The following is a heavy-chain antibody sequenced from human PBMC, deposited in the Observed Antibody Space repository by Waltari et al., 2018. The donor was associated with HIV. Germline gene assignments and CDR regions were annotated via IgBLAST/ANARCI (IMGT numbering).Heavy chain of an antibody. Sequence: QLQESGPRLVKPLETLSLVCNVSGDSISSSKFFWGWVRQTPGQRPEWIGSVSSSGSAYYNPSLLRRVTITVDTSKKLFSLNFKSRPAADTAVYFCAVHPPINFYVVLYSGLNCFCPGCQGLLVTISS. CDR3: AVHPPINFYVVLYSGLNCFCP. CDR2: VSSSGSA. J-gene: IGHJ5*02. D-gene: IGHD2-21*01. CDR1: GDSISSSKFF. V-gene: IGHV4-39*01.